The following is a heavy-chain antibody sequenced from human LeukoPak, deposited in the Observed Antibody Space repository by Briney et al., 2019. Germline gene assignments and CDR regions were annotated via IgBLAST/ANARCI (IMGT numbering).Heavy chain of an antibody. D-gene: IGHD2-2*01. CDR2: ISSDGSTT. CDR1: GFTFSSYL. Sequence: GGSLRLSCAASGFTFSSYLMHWVRQAPGKGLVWVSRISSDGSTTTYADSVKGRFTLSRDNAKNTLYLQMNSLRAEDTAVYYCVRDQRYCSSTSCPLDYWGQGTLVTVSS. J-gene: IGHJ4*02. V-gene: IGHV3-74*01. CDR3: VRDQRYCSSTSCPLDY.